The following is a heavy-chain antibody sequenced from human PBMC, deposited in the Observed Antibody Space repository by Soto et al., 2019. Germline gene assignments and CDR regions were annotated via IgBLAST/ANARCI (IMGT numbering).Heavy chain of an antibody. Sequence: ASVKVSCKASGGTFSSYAISWVRQAPGQGLEWMGGIIPIFGTANYAQKFQGRVTITADESTSTAYMELSSLRSEDTAVYYCASLYSSGFDYWGQGTLVTVSS. CDR2: IIPIFGTA. J-gene: IGHJ4*02. D-gene: IGHD6-19*01. CDR1: GGTFSSYA. CDR3: ASLYSSGFDY. V-gene: IGHV1-69*13.